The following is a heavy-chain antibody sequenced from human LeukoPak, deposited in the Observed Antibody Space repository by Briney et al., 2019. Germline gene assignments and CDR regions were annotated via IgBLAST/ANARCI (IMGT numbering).Heavy chain of an antibody. CDR3: AELGITMIGGV. CDR2: IRNDGTNK. CDR1: GFTFSTYG. Sequence: GGSLRLSCAPSGFTFSTYGMHWVRQAPGKGLEWVAFIRNDGTNKYYADSVKGRFTISRDNAKNSLYLQMNSLRAEDTAVYYCAELGITMIGGVWGKGTTVTISS. V-gene: IGHV3-30*02. J-gene: IGHJ6*04. D-gene: IGHD3-10*02.